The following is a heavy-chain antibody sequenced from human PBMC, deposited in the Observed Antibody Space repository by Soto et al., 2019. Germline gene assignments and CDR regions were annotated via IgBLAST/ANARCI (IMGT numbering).Heavy chain of an antibody. J-gene: IGHJ4*02. CDR1: GYAFTSYA. CDR2: INAGNGNT. Sequence: ASVKVSWKASGYAFTSYAMHWVRQAPGQRLEWMGWINAGNGNTKYSQKFQGRVTITADKSTTTAYMEVSSLRPEDTAMYYCVKDSPIGSVFSGHDDIDSWGQGTPVTVSS. V-gene: IGHV1-3*01. D-gene: IGHD5-12*01. CDR3: VKDSPIGSVFSGHDDIDS.